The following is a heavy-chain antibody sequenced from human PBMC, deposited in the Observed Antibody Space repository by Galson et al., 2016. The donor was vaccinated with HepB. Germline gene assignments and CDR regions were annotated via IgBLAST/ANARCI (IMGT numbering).Heavy chain of an antibody. V-gene: IGHV3-30*04. CDR3: ARDSTRRRLQFSYFEH. J-gene: IGHJ4*02. CDR1: GFPFSSYT. CDR2: ISDDASNK. D-gene: IGHD5-24*01. Sequence: RSLRLSCAASGFPFSSYTMHWVRQAPGKGLEWVALISDDASNKEYADSVKGRFTISRVNFEDTLYLQMNSLRAEDTAIYYCARDSTRRRLQFSYFEHWGQGTLLTVSS.